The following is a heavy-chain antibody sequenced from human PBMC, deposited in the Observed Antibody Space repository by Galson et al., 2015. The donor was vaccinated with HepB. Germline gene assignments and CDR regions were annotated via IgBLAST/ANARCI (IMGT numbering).Heavy chain of an antibody. Sequence: SLRLSCAASGLTFSSYAMSWVRQAPGKGLEWVSAISGSGGSTYYADSVKGRFTISRDNSKNTLYLQMNSLRAEDTAVYYCAKEISEDDGEGDAFDIWGQGTMVTVSS. CDR3: AKEISEDDGEGDAFDI. CDR1: GLTFSSYA. D-gene: IGHD4-17*01. J-gene: IGHJ3*02. CDR2: ISGSGGST. V-gene: IGHV3-23*01.